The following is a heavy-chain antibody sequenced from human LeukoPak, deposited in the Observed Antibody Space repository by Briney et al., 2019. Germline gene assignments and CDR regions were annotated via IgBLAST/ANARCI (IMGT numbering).Heavy chain of an antibody. D-gene: IGHD5-12*01. J-gene: IGHJ4*02. Sequence: GGSLTLSCAASGFTFKSYGMSWVRQAPGKGLEWVSAISGRTGGTYYADSVKGRFTISRDNSKSTLYLQMDSLRAEDTAVYYCAKCGNSGCHLIDYWGQGTLVTVSS. CDR1: GFTFKSYG. CDR3: AKCGNSGCHLIDY. V-gene: IGHV3-23*01. CDR2: ISGRTGGT.